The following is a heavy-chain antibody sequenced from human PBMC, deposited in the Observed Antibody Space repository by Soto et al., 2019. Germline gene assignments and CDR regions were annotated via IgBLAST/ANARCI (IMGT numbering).Heavy chain of an antibody. CDR1: GFTFSYYW. V-gene: IGHV3-74*01. Sequence: EVQLVESGGGLVQPGESLRLSCAASGFTFSYYWMHWVRQAPGKGLVWVSRIHSDGSSTTYADSVKGRFTISRDNARNTLYLQMTSLRAEDTDVYYCARGDRGAFDLWGQGTVVTVSS. CDR2: IHSDGSST. D-gene: IGHD1-26*01. J-gene: IGHJ3*01. CDR3: ARGDRGAFDL.